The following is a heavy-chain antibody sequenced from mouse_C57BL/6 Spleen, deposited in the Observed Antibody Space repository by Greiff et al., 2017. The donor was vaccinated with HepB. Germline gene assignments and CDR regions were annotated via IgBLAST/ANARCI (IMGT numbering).Heavy chain of an antibody. CDR2: IYPGDGDT. CDR3: ARRRGLGNSYYFDY. CDR1: GYAFSSSW. J-gene: IGHJ2*01. Sequence: QVQLQQSGPELVKPGASVKISCKASGYAFSSSWMNWVKQRPGKGLEWIGRIYPGDGDTNYNGKFKGKATLTADKSSSTAYMQLSSLTSDVSAVYFCARRRGLGNSYYFDYWGQGTTLTVSS. D-gene: IGHD2-1*01. V-gene: IGHV1-82*01.